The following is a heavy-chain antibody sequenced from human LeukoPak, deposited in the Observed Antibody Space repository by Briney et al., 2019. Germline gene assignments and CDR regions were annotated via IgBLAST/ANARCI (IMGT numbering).Heavy chain of an antibody. V-gene: IGHV3-48*01. Sequence: GGSLRLSCAASGFSLTNFDMNWIRQAPGKGLEWVSFFSVRYNVIYYADSVKGRFTASRDDAKNSLYLQMNSLRADDTAVYYCARDLPVAAADFWGQGTLVTVSS. J-gene: IGHJ4*02. CDR1: GFSLTNFD. D-gene: IGHD6-13*01. CDR3: ARDLPVAAADF. CDR2: FSVRYNVI.